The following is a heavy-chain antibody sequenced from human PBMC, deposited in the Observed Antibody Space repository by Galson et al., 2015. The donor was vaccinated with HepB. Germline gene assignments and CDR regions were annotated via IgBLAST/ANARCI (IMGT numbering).Heavy chain of an antibody. V-gene: IGHV3-48*04. CDR2: ISSSSSTI. Sequence: SLRLSCAAAGFTFSDYNMNWVRQAPGKGLEWVSYISSSSSTIYYADSVQGRFTVSRDNAKNSLYLQMNTLRAEDTAVYYCARKTTGSYSADYWGQGTLVTVSS. CDR1: GFTFSDYN. J-gene: IGHJ4*02. D-gene: IGHD1-26*01. CDR3: ARKTTGSYSADY.